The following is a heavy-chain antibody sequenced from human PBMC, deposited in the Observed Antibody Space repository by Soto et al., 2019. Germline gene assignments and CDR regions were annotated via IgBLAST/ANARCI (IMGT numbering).Heavy chain of an antibody. J-gene: IGHJ4*02. V-gene: IGHV4-39*01. CDR2: IYYSGST. CDR3: ARQIKPSYYHSSGYYFDY. CDR1: GDSISDSHYY. D-gene: IGHD3-22*01. Sequence: ETLSLTCTVSGDSISDSHYYWGWIRQPPGKGLECIGSIYYSGSTYFTPSLKSRVTMSIDTSKNQFSLKLSSVTAADTAVYYCARQIKPSYYHSSGYYFDYWGQGTLVTVSS.